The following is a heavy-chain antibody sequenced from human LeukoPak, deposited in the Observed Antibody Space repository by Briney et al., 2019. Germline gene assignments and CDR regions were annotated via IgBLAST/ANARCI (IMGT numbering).Heavy chain of an antibody. CDR2: IYYGGST. Sequence: PSETLSLTCTVSGGSVSSYYWSWIRQPPGKGLEWIGYIYYGGSTYSNPSPKGRGAISLDTSKNQFSLKLNSVTAADTAVYYCARSSYSGTYPGGYWGQGTLVTVSS. D-gene: IGHD1-26*01. CDR1: GGSVSSYY. V-gene: IGHV4-59*02. J-gene: IGHJ4*02. CDR3: ARSSYSGTYPGGY.